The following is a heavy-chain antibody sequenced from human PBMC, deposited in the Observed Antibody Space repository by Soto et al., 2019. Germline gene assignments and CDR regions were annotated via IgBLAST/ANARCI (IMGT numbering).Heavy chain of an antibody. D-gene: IGHD5-18*01. CDR1: GGSFSGYY. V-gene: IGHV4-34*01. CDR3: ARGWNVDTAMPIDY. CDR2: INHSGST. Sequence: QVQLQQWGAGLLKPSETLSLTCAVYGGSFSGYYWSWIRQPPGKGLEWIGEINHSGSTNYNPSLKSRVTISVDTSKNQFSLKLSSVSAADTAVYYCARGWNVDTAMPIDYWGQGTLVTVSS. J-gene: IGHJ4*02.